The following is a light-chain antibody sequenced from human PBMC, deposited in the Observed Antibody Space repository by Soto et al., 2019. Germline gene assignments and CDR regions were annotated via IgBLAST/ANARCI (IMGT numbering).Light chain of an antibody. J-gene: IGLJ1*01. V-gene: IGLV2-14*03. Sequence: QSAPTQPPPLSGSPWQSITLSSTGTNNEVGVYNYVSWYQHHPGKAPKLMIYDVSNRPSGVSNRFSGSKSGNTASLIISGLQAEDEADYYCSSYTSSSTLSTYVFGTGTKVTVL. CDR3: SSYTSSSTLSTYV. CDR2: DVS. CDR1: NNEVGVYNY.